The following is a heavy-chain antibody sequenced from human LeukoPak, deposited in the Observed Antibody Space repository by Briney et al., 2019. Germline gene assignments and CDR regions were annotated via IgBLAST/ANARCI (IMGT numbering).Heavy chain of an antibody. D-gene: IGHD1-1*01. J-gene: IGHJ4*02. CDR1: GGSINEYY. V-gene: IGHV4-59*01. CDR2: INYSGRT. CDR3: ARENWLSLGY. Sequence: SETLSLTCSVSGGSINEYYWGWIRQPPGKGLEWIGYINYSGRTNYSPSLKSRVTMSVDTSKNQFSLKVTSVTAADTAVYYCARENWLSLGYWGQGTL.